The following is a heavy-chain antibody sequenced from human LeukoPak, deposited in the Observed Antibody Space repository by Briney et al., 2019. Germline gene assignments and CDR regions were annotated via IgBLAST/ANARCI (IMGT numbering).Heavy chain of an antibody. V-gene: IGHV3-7*01. CDR1: GFTFSSYW. J-gene: IGHJ4*02. D-gene: IGHD3-10*01. CDR2: IKQDGSEK. Sequence: GGSLRLSCAASGFTFSSYWMSWVRQAPGKGLEWVANIKQDGSEKYYVDSVKGRFTISRDNAKSSLYLQMNSLRAEDTAVYYCARSGSGSYSFNEFDYWGQGTLVTVSS. CDR3: ARSGSGSYSFNEFDY.